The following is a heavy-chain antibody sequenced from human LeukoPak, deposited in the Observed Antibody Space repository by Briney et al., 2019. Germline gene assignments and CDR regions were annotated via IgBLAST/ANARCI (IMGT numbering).Heavy chain of an antibody. V-gene: IGHV1-18*01. J-gene: IGHJ4*02. Sequence: ASVKLCFKASGYTFTSYGISWVRQAHGQGLEWMGWISAYNGNTNYAQKLQGRVTITTDTSTSTAYMELRSLRSDDTAVYYCARLVGGSYYFDYWGQGTLVTVSS. CDR3: ARLVGGSYYFDY. D-gene: IGHD1-26*01. CDR2: ISAYNGNT. CDR1: GYTFTSYG.